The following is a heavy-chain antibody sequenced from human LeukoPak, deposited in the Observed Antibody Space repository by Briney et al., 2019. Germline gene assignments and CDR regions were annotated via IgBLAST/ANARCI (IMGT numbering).Heavy chain of an antibody. V-gene: IGHV3-9*01. J-gene: IGHJ4*02. CDR3: AKASYYDFWSGYYTI. D-gene: IGHD3-3*01. CDR1: GFTFSYYY. Sequence: GGSLRLSCAASGFTFSYYYMSGVRQAPGKGLEWVSGISWNSGSIGYADSVKGRFTISRDNAKNSLYLQMNSLRAEDTALYYCAKASYYDFWSGYYTIWGQGTLVTVSS. CDR2: ISWNSGSI.